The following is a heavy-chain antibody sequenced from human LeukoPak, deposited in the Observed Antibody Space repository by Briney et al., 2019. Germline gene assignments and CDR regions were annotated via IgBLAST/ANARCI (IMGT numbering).Heavy chain of an antibody. Sequence: GGSLRLSCAASGFTFSSYSMNWVRQAPGKGLEWVSYISSSGSTIDYADSVMGRFTISRDNAKNSLYLQMNSLRAEDTAVYYCARAPPRFDSSGYYPDYWGQGTLVTVSS. CDR2: ISSSGSTI. J-gene: IGHJ4*02. V-gene: IGHV3-48*04. CDR3: ARAPPRFDSSGYYPDY. CDR1: GFTFSSYS. D-gene: IGHD3-22*01.